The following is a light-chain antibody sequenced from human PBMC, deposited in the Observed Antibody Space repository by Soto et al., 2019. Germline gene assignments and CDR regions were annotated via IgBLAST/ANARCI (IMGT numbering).Light chain of an antibody. CDR2: LEGSGSY. J-gene: IGLJ1*01. CDR1: SGHSSYI. CDR3: ETCDSTTQV. Sequence: QSVLTQSSSASGSLGSSVKLTCTLSSGHSSYIIAWHQQQPGKAPRYLMKLEGSGSYNKGSGVPDRFSGSSSGADRYLTISNLQFEDDSDYYCETCDSTTQVFGTGTKVTVL. V-gene: IGLV4-60*02.